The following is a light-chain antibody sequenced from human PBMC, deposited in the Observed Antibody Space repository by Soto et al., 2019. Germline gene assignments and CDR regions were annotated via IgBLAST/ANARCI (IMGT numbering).Light chain of an antibody. CDR2: GAS. CDR3: QDYSDWPTWT. Sequence: EIVLTQSPATLSLSPGERATLSCRASQSVSSYLAWYQQKPGQAPRLLIYGASTRATGIPARFSGSGSGTEFTLIISSLQSEDFAVYYCQDYSDWPTWTFGQGTKVDI. CDR1: QSVSSY. J-gene: IGKJ1*01. V-gene: IGKV3-15*01.